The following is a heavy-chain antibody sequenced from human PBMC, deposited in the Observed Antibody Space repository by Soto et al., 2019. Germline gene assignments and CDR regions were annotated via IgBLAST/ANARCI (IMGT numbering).Heavy chain of an antibody. V-gene: IGHV3-23*01. CDR2: ISGSGGST. D-gene: IGHD3-3*01. CDR1: GFTFSSYA. CDR3: ARGRITIFGVVRGIYFDY. Sequence: GGSLRLSCAASGFTFSSYAMSWVRQAPGKGLEWVSAISGSGGSTYYADSVKGRFTISRDNSKNTLYLQMNSLRAEDTAVYYCARGRITIFGVVRGIYFDYWGQGTLVTVSS. J-gene: IGHJ4*02.